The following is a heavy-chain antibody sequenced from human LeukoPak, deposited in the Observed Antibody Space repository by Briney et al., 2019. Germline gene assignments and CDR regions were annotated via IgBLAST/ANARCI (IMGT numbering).Heavy chain of an antibody. J-gene: IGHJ4*02. D-gene: IGHD3-22*01. Sequence: ASVKVSCKASGYTFTSYGISWVRQAPGQGLEWMGWISAYNGNTNYAQKLQGRVTMTTDTSTSTAYMELRSLRSDDTAVYYCARDRYYYDSSGYAENDYWGQGTLVTVSS. CDR1: GYTFTSYG. CDR3: ARDRYYYDSSGYAENDY. CDR2: ISAYNGNT. V-gene: IGHV1-18*01.